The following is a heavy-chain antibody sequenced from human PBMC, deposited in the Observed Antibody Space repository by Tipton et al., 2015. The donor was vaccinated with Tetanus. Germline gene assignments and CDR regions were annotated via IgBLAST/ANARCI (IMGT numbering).Heavy chain of an antibody. CDR1: GASMSSSSYY. J-gene: IGHJ4*02. CDR3: ARPGVGGYTGYYFDF. CDR2: IYYSGSS. Sequence: TLSLTCNVSGASMSSSSYYWDWIRQPPGKGLEWIGSIYYSGSSYYNPTLKSRVTISVDTSKNQFSLKLDSVTAADAAVYYCARPGVGGYTGYYFDFWGQGTVVTVSS. D-gene: IGHD5-12*01. V-gene: IGHV4-39*01.